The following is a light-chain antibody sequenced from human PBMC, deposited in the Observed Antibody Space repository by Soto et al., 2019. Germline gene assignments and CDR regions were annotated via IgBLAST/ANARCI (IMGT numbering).Light chain of an antibody. CDR1: QTVVYSTSSQSY. CDR3: QQDYDTPYT. Sequence: DIVLTQSPDSLAVSLGERAAINCKSSQTVVYSTSSQSYLAWYQQKPGQPPKLLIYWASTRESGVPDRFIGSGSGTDFTLTINNLQAEDVAVYYCQQDYDTPYTFGQGTKLVMK. J-gene: IGKJ2*01. V-gene: IGKV4-1*01. CDR2: WAS.